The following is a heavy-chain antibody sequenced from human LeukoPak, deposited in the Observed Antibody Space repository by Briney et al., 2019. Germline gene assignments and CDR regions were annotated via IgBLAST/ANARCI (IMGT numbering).Heavy chain of an antibody. CDR1: GFTFSSYR. Sequence: GGSLRLSCAASGFTFSSYRMNWVRQAPGKGLEWVSYISSSNNTIYYADSVKGRFTISRDNAKNTVYLQMNSLRTEDTAVYYCARSLTMVRAYDYWGQGTLVTVSS. J-gene: IGHJ4*02. CDR3: ARSLTMVRAYDY. D-gene: IGHD3-10*01. CDR2: ISSSNNTI. V-gene: IGHV3-48*01.